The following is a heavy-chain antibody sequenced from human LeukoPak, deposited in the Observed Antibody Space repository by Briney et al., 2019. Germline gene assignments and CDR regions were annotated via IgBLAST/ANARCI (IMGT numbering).Heavy chain of an antibody. CDR1: GGSILSTSFS. Sequence: NTSETLSLTCTVSGGSILSTSFSWGWIRQSPGKGLEWIGYIYYSGSTNYNPSLKSRVTISVDTSKNQFSLKLSSVTAADTAVYYCARSTPWGTDDYWGQGTLVTVSS. D-gene: IGHD3-16*01. CDR2: IYYSGST. CDR3: ARSTPWGTDDY. J-gene: IGHJ4*02. V-gene: IGHV4-61*05.